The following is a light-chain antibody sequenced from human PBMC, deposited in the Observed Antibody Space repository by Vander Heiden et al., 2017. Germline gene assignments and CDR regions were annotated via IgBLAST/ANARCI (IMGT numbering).Light chain of an antibody. CDR3: SSFTTSSTYV. Sequence: QSALTQPASVSGSPGQSITISCTGTSSDVGGYNYVSWYQQYPDNAPKVIIYDVNDRPSGVSDRFSGSRFGNTASLTISGLQPEDEADYYCSSFTTSSTYVFGTGTKVTVL. CDR2: DVN. J-gene: IGLJ1*01. V-gene: IGLV2-14*03. CDR1: SSDVGGYNY.